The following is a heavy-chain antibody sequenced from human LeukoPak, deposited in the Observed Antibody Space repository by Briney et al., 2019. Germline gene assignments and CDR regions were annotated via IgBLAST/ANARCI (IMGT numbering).Heavy chain of an antibody. CDR1: GGSISSYY. D-gene: IGHD3-3*01. V-gene: IGHV4-59*01. CDR3: ARASYDFWSGYYVPVDAFDI. CDR2: IYYSGST. Sequence: SETLSLTCTVSGGSISSYYWSWIRQPPGKGLEWIGYIYYSGSTNYNPSLKSRVTISVDTSKNQFSLKLSSVTAADTAVYYCARASYDFWSGYYVPVDAFDIWGQGTMVTVSS. J-gene: IGHJ3*02.